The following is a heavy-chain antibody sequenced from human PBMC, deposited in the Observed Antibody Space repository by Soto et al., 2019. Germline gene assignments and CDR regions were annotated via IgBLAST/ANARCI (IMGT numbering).Heavy chain of an antibody. CDR2: ISSNGGIT. CDR1: GFTFSSYD. Sequence: EVPLVESGGGLVQPGGSLRLSCAASGFTFSSYDMHWVRQAPGKGLEYISAISSNGGITYYANSVKGRFTISRDNSKNTLYLQMGSLRAEDMAVYYCVRDPSFDYWGQGTLVTVSS. CDR3: VRDPSFDY. J-gene: IGHJ4*02. V-gene: IGHV3-64*01.